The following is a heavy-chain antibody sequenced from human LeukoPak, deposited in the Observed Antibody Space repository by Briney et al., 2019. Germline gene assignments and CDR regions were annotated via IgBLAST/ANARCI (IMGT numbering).Heavy chain of an antibody. V-gene: IGHV3-30*04. CDR3: ARGYIQLWLMPGY. CDR2: ISYDGSDK. D-gene: IGHD5-18*01. CDR1: GFTFSSYA. J-gene: IGHJ4*02. Sequence: HPGGSLRLSCAASGFTFSSYAMHWVRQAPGKGLEWVAVISYDGSDKYYADSVKGRFTISRDNSKNTLYLQMNSLRAEDTAVYYCARGYIQLWLMPGYWGQGTLVTVSS.